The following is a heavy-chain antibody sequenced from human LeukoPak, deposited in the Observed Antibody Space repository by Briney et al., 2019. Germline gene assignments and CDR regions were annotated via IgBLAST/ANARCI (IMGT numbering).Heavy chain of an antibody. CDR1: GGSFSGYY. D-gene: IGHD3-22*01. V-gene: IGHV4-34*01. Sequence: PSETLSLTCAVYGGSFSGYYWTWIRQPPGKGLEWIGEMNHSGSANYNPSLKSRVTISVDTSKNQCSLRLSSVTAADTAVYYCASYDSSGYYAFDYWGQGTLVTVSS. J-gene: IGHJ4*02. CDR2: MNHSGSA. CDR3: ASYDSSGYYAFDY.